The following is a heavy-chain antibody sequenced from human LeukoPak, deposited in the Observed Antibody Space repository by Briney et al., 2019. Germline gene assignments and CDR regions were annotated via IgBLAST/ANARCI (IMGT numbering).Heavy chain of an antibody. CDR2: INHSGST. CDR3: ARCLYYRDV. J-gene: IGHJ6*03. V-gene: IGHV4-34*01. CDR1: GGSFSGYY. Sequence: SETLSLTCAVYGGSFSGYYWSWIRQPPGKGLEWIGEINHSGSTNYNPSLKSRVTISVDTSKNQFSLKLSSVTAADTAVYYCARCLYYRDVGGKGTRVTVPS. D-gene: IGHD5/OR15-5a*01.